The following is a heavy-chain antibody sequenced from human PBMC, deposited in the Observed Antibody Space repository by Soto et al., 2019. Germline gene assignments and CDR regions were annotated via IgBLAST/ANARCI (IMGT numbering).Heavy chain of an antibody. CDR3: ARGSGYGYGTRNPPFDY. Sequence: SVKVSLXASGGTFXSYAISWVRXAPGQGLEWMGGIIPIFGTANYAQKFQGRVTITADESTSTAYMELSSLRSEDTAVYYCARGSGYGYGTRNPPFDYWGQGTLVTVPQ. CDR1: GGTFXSYA. V-gene: IGHV1-69*13. J-gene: IGHJ4*02. CDR2: IIPIFGTA. D-gene: IGHD5-18*01.